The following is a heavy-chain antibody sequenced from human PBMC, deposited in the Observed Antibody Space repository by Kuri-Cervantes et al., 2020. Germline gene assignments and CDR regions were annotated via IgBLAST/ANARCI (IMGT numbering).Heavy chain of an antibody. Sequence: GESLKISCAASGFTFSSYAMSWVRQAPGKGLGWVSAISGSGGSTYYADSVKGRFTISRDNSKNTLYLQMNSLRAEDTAVYYCAKDRRIMITFGGDDYWGQGTLVTVSS. CDR3: AKDRRIMITFGGDDY. CDR2: ISGSGGST. D-gene: IGHD3-16*01. CDR1: GFTFSSYA. V-gene: IGHV3-23*01. J-gene: IGHJ4*02.